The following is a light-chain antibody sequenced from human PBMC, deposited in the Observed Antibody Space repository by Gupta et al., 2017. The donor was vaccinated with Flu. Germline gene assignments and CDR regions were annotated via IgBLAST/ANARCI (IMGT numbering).Light chain of an antibody. CDR1: NLGTMS. Sequence: SSVLTQPPSVSVAPGQTAEITCGGTNLGTMSVHWYQQKPGQAPVLFVYDDRDRPSGIPERFSGSNSGSTATLAISRVEAGDEADYYCQVGERGSDNYVFGTGTKVTVL. V-gene: IGLV3-21*02. CDR2: DDR. CDR3: QVGERGSDNYV. J-gene: IGLJ1*01.